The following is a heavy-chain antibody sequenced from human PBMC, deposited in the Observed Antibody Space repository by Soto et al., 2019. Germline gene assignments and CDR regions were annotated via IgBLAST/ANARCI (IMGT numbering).Heavy chain of an antibody. D-gene: IGHD1-7*01. V-gene: IGHV4-59*12. CDR1: GGSISSYY. CDR3: AREFGDNWNYEAY. J-gene: IGHJ4*02. Sequence: TLSLTCTVSGGSISSYYWSWIRQPPGKGLERIGDINHSGSTNYNPSLKSRVTISVDTSKSQFSLRLNSVTAADSAVYYCAREFGDNWNYEAYWGQGTAVTVSS. CDR2: INHSGST.